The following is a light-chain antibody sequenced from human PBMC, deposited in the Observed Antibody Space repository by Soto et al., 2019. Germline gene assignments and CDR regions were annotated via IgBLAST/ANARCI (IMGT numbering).Light chain of an antibody. CDR2: GAS. J-gene: IGKJ4*01. Sequence: EIVLTQSPGILSLSPGERATLSCRASQSVSNDFLAWYQQKPGQAPRLLIYGASTRATGIPARFSGSGSGTDFTLTISSLQAEDVAVYYCQQYYTNPLTFGGGTKVDI. CDR1: QSVSNDF. V-gene: IGKV3-15*01. CDR3: QQYYTNPLT.